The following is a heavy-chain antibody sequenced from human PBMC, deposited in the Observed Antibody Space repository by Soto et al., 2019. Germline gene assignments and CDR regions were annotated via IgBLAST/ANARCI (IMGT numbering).Heavy chain of an antibody. CDR3: ARDEGYCSSTSCPAANVFDI. Sequence: GASVKVSCKASGYTFTSYGISWVRQAPGQGLEWMGWISAYNGNTNYAQKLQGRVTMTTDTSTSTAYMELRSLRSDDTAVYYCARDEGYCSSTSCPAANVFDIWGQGTMVTVSS. CDR1: GYTFTSYG. J-gene: IGHJ3*02. V-gene: IGHV1-18*01. D-gene: IGHD2-2*01. CDR2: ISAYNGNT.